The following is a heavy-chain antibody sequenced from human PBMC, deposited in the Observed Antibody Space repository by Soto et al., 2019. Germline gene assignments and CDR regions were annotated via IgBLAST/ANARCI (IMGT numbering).Heavy chain of an antibody. J-gene: IGHJ4*02. Sequence: QVQLVQSGTVVQRRGSSVKVSCQASGGTFSSHGMAWVRQAPGQGLEWMGGIIPTFGTPTYAPKFQGRVTITADKSTNTADMELSSLRSEDTGVYYCASERSAQYFDFWGQGTLITVSS. CDR1: GGTFSSHG. CDR2: IIPTFGTP. D-gene: IGHD1-26*01. V-gene: IGHV1-69*06. CDR3: ASERSAQYFDF.